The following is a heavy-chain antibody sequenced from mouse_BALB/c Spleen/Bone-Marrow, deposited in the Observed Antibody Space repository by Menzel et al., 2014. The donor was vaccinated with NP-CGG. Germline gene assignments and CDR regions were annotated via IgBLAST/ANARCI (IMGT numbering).Heavy chain of an antibody. CDR3: AGGGISIDY. CDR1: GYAFSGYW. CDR2: IYPGDGDT. Sequence: VQRVESGAELVRPGSSVKISCKASGYAFSGYWMNWVKQRPGQGLEWIGQIYPGDGDTDYNGKFKGKATLTADKSSSTAYMQLSSLTSEDSAVYFCAGGGISIDYWGQGTTLTVSS. J-gene: IGHJ2*01. V-gene: IGHV1-80*01.